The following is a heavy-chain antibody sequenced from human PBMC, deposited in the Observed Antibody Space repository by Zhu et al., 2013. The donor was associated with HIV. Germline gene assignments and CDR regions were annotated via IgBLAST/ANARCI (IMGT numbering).Heavy chain of an antibody. CDR3: ATDRADYYDSSGAFDT. J-gene: IGHJ3*02. D-gene: IGHD3-22*01. CDR2: FDPETLEI. V-gene: IGHV1-24*01. Sequence: QVQLVQSGTEVKKPGASVKVSCKVSGYSLSDLSMHWVRLAPGKGLEWMGGFDPETLEIVYAQKFKGRVTLTEDTTTDTAYMALISLRYEDTAVYYCATDRADYYDSSGAFDTWGQGTMVTVSS. CDR1: GYSLSDLS.